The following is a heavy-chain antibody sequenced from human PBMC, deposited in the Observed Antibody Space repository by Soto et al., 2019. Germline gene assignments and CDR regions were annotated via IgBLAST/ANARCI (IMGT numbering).Heavy chain of an antibody. CDR3: ARDLRYPDY. CDR2: INRDGSEK. J-gene: IGHJ4*02. V-gene: IGHV3-7*05. CDR1: GFTFSSHW. Sequence: GGSLRLSCAASGFTFSSHWMSWVRQVPGKGLEWVANINRDGSEKYYVESVKGRFTVSRDNAENSLYLQMNSLRVEDTAAYFCARDLRYPDYWGQGTLVTVSS. D-gene: IGHD1-26*01.